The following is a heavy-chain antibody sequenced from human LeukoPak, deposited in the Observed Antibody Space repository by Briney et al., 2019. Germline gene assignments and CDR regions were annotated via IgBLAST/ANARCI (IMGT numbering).Heavy chain of an antibody. V-gene: IGHV4-31*03. CDR2: IYYSGST. D-gene: IGHD4-23*01. Sequence: SQTLFLTCTVSGGSISSGGYYWSWIRQHPGKGLEWIGYIYYSGSTYYNPSLKSRVTISVDTSKNQFSLKLSSVTAADTAVYYCARDGGKKGYFDYWGQGTLVTVSS. CDR1: GGSISSGGYY. J-gene: IGHJ4*02. CDR3: ARDGGKKGYFDY.